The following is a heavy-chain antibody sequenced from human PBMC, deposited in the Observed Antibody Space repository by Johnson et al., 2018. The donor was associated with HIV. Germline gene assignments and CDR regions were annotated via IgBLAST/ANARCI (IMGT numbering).Heavy chain of an antibody. V-gene: IGHV3-53*01. J-gene: IGHJ3*02. CDR3: AREGGYSGYEGVGHTNDAFDI. Sequence: VQLVESGGGLVQPGGSLRLSCAASGFSVRTNYMSWVRQAPGKGLEWVSVIYSDGTTSFAQSVKGRFSISRDVSKNILYLQMHSLRTEDTAYYYCAREGGYSGYEGVGHTNDAFDIWGQGTMVTVSS. CDR2: IYSDGTT. CDR1: GFSVRTNY. D-gene: IGHD5-12*01.